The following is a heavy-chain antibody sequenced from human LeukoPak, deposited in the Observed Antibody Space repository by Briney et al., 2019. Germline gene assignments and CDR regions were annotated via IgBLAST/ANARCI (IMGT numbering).Heavy chain of an antibody. J-gene: IGHJ6*02. Sequence: PGGSLRLSCAASGFTFSSYAMSWVRQAPGKGLEWVSAISGSGGSTYYADSVKGRFTISRDNSKNTLYLQMNSLRAEDTAVYYCAREGFDFGVPPGMDVWGQGTTVTVSS. CDR3: AREGFDFGVPPGMDV. V-gene: IGHV3-23*01. CDR1: GFTFSSYA. CDR2: ISGSGGST. D-gene: IGHD3-3*01.